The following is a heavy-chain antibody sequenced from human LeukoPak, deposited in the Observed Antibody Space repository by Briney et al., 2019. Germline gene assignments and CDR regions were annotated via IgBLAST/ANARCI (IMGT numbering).Heavy chain of an antibody. D-gene: IGHD6-6*01. CDR3: AIDSSTSNYYYGLDL. CDR1: GFPVSRYG. CDR2: ISYDGGNK. Sequence: GGSLSLFCAASGFPVSRYGMHWVRQAPGKGLEWVPFISYDGGNKYYADSVKGRFTISRDNSKNTLYLQMSSLSGDDTGMYFCAIDSSTSNYYYGLDLWGQGTTVTVSS. J-gene: IGHJ6*02. V-gene: IGHV3-30*02.